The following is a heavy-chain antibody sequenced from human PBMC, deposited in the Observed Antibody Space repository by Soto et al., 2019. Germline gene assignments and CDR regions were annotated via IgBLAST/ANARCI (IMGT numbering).Heavy chain of an antibody. Sequence: SETLSLTCTVSGASITYGGYSWSWIRQTPGKGLEWIGYINHLETTFCNPSFESRLTLSIDRAKNQFSLNLNSMSAADRAVYFCARGGGSDSFDYWGQGILVTVPQ. D-gene: IGHD1-26*01. J-gene: IGHJ4*02. CDR1: GASITYGGYS. CDR3: ARGGGSDSFDY. CDR2: INHLETT. V-gene: IGHV4-30-2*01.